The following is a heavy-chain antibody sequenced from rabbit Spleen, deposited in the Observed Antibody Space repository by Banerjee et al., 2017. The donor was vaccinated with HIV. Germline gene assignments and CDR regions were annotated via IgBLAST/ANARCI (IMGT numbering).Heavy chain of an antibody. Sequence: QLKETGGGLVQPGGSLTLSCKASGFDFSSYYMSWVRQAPGKGLEWIGIIYAGKGSTDYASWVNGRFTISSDNAQNTVDLQMNSLTAADTATYFCARGAGNAGDAYVLWGPGTLVTVS. CDR1: GFDFSSYY. J-gene: IGHJ4*01. CDR2: IYAGKGST. V-gene: IGHV1S7*01. D-gene: IGHD6-1*01. CDR3: ARGAGNAGDAYVL.